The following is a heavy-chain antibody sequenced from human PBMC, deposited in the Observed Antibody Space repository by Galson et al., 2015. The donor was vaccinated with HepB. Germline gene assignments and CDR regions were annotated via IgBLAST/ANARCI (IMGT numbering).Heavy chain of an antibody. Sequence: SVKVSCKASGGTFSSHTIGWVRQAPGQGLEWMGGITPIFGSGNYAQKFQGRVTITADESKSTTYMELGSLRSEDTAVYYCARQDDPSGYYAYWGQGTLVTVSS. J-gene: IGHJ4*02. CDR2: ITPIFGSG. D-gene: IGHD3-22*01. CDR3: ARQDDPSGYYAY. V-gene: IGHV1-69*13. CDR1: GGTFSSHT.